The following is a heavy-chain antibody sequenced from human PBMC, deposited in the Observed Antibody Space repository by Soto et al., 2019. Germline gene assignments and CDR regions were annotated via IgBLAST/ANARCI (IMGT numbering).Heavy chain of an antibody. D-gene: IGHD6-19*01. V-gene: IGHV3-23*01. CDR1: GFSFSSSA. J-gene: IGHJ4*02. Sequence: EVQLLESGGGVVQPGGSLRLSCAASGFSFSSSAMNWVRQAPGGGLGWVSSINGRGETTYYKPSVKGRFPISRDSSRDTLYLQMTSLRAEDSALYYCARSRDSNAWYSLDYWGQGTLVTVSS. CDR2: INGRGETT. CDR3: ARSRDSNAWYSLDY.